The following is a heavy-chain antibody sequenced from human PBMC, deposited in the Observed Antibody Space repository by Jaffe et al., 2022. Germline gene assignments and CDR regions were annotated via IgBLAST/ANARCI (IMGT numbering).Heavy chain of an antibody. J-gene: IGHJ6*03. CDR2: IYPGDSDT. D-gene: IGHD2-15*01. Sequence: EVQLVQSGAEVKKPGESLKISCKGSGYSFTSYWIGWVRQMPGKGLEWMGIIYPGDSDTRYSPSFQGQVTISADKSISTAYLQWSSLKASDTAMYYCARPRLHCSGGSCYYYYYYMDVWGKGTTVTVSS. V-gene: IGHV5-51*03. CDR3: ARPRLHCSGGSCYYYYYYMDV. CDR1: GYSFTSYW.